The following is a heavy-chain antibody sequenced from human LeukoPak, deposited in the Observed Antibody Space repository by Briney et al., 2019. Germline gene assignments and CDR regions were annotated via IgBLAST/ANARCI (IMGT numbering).Heavy chain of an antibody. Sequence: SETLSLTCTVSGGSIGGSAYYWAWIRQPPGKGLEWMGSISHSGSTYDNPSLKSRVTISVDTSKNQFSLKLKSVTAADTAVYYCARESGNSSVPADYWGQGTLVTVSS. CDR1: GGSIGGSAYY. CDR3: ARESGNSSVPADY. D-gene: IGHD6-6*01. CDR2: ISHSGST. J-gene: IGHJ4*02. V-gene: IGHV4-39*07.